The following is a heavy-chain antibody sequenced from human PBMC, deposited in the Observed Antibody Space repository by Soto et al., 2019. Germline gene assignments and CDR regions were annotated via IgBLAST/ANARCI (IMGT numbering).Heavy chain of an antibody. CDR2: IYGGNAYT. CDR1: GYIFSDYV. CDR3: ARDSAVLPGTYFHY. D-gene: IGHD6-13*01. J-gene: IGHJ4*02. V-gene: IGHV1-3*01. Sequence: QVQLVQSGAEVKQPGASVKVSCKTSGYIFSDYVIHWVRQAPGQRPEWMGYIYGGNAYTKYSEKFQGRVTITRDTAATTAYMELSSLTSEDTAVYYCARDSAVLPGTYFHYWGLGTLVTVYS.